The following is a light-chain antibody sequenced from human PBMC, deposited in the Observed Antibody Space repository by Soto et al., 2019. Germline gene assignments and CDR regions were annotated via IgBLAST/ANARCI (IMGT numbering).Light chain of an antibody. V-gene: IGKV3-15*01. CDR3: QQYDKWPLT. CDR2: DAS. CDR1: QSVSNK. Sequence: EIVMTQSPATLSVSPGERATLSCRASQSVSNKLAWYQQKVGQAPRLLIYDASTRATGIPARFSGSGSGTEFTLTISSLQSEDFEVYYCQQYDKWPLTFGGGTKVDIK. J-gene: IGKJ4*01.